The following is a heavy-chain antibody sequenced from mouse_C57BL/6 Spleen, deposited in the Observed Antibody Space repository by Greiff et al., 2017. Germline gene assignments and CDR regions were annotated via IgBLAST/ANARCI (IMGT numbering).Heavy chain of an antibody. CDR2: ISSGGSYT. V-gene: IGHV5-6*01. Sequence: EVHLVESGGDLVKPGGSLKLSCAASGFTFSSYGMSWVRQTPDKRLEWVATISSGGSYTYYPDSVKGRFTISRDNAKNTLYLQMSSLKSEDTAMYYCARAPQDYFDYWGQGTTRTVSS. CDR3: ARAPQDYFDY. J-gene: IGHJ2*01. CDR1: GFTFSSYG.